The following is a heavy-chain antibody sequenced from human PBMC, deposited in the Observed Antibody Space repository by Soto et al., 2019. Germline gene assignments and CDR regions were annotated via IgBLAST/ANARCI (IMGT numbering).Heavy chain of an antibody. V-gene: IGHV3-30-3*01. J-gene: IGHJ3*02. CDR2: ISYDGSTK. CDR3: ARASQAGRGLRPQGLGAFDI. D-gene: IGHD4-17*01. Sequence: GGSLRLSCAASGFTFSSYAMHWVRQAPGKGLEWVAVISYDGSTKYYADSVKGRFTISRDNSKNTLYLQMNSLRAEDTAVYYCARASQAGRGLRPQGLGAFDIWGQGTMVTVSS. CDR1: GFTFSSYA.